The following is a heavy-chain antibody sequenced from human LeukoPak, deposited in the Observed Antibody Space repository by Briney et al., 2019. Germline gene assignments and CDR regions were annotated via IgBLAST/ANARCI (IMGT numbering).Heavy chain of an antibody. CDR3: ARQYQLLYPTDDAFDI. CDR1: GYTFTSYG. CDR2: ISAYNGNT. Sequence: ASVKVSCKASGYTFTSYGISWVRQAPGQGLEWMGRISAYNGNTNYAQKLQGRVTMTTDTSTSTAYMELRSLRSDDTAVYYCARQYQLLYPTDDAFDIWGQGTMVTVSS. J-gene: IGHJ3*02. D-gene: IGHD2-2*02. V-gene: IGHV1-18*01.